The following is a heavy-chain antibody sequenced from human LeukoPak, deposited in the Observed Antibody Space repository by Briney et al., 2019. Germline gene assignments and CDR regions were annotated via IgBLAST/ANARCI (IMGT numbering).Heavy chain of an antibody. D-gene: IGHD4-23*01. J-gene: IGHJ4*02. Sequence: GGSLRLSCAASGFTFSSYDMNWVRQAPGKGPECVSHITSSGSVIYYADSVRGRFTISRDNAKNSLYLQMNSLRAEDTAVYYCARDRGLDGGNSDYWGQGTLVTVSS. CDR1: GFTFSSYD. V-gene: IGHV3-48*03. CDR3: ARDRGLDGGNSDY. CDR2: ITSSGSVI.